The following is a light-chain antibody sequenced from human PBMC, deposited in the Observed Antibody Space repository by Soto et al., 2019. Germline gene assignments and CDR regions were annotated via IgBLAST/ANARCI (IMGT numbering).Light chain of an antibody. V-gene: IGKV3D-20*02. CDR2: DAS. J-gene: IGKJ5*01. CDR1: QSVSSSY. CDR3: QQRSNWPLIT. Sequence: EIVLTQSPGTLSVSPGERATLSCRASQSVSSSYLAWYQQKPGQAPRLLIYDASNRANGIPARFSGSGAGTDFTLTISSLEPEDFAVYYCQQRSNWPLITFGQGTRLEIK.